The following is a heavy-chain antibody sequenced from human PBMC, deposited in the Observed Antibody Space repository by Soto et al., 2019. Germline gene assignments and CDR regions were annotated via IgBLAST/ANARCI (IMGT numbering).Heavy chain of an antibody. Sequence: GAAVKVSCKASGYTFTSYGMSWLRQAPGQGLEWMGWISAYNGNTNYAQKLQGRVTMTTDTSTSTAYMELRSLRSDDTAVYYCARGIRSYDILTGHYYYYGMDVWGQGTTVTVSS. CDR3: ARGIRSYDILTGHYYYYGMDV. V-gene: IGHV1-18*04. CDR2: ISAYNGNT. J-gene: IGHJ6*02. CDR1: GYTFTSYG. D-gene: IGHD3-9*01.